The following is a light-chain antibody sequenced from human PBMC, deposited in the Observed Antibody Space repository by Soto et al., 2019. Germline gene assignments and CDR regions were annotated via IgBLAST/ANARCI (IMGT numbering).Light chain of an antibody. J-gene: IGLJ1*01. CDR3: SSYTSSNTYV. V-gene: IGLV2-14*01. CDR2: EVS. CDR1: SSDVGGYNY. Sequence: QSVLTQPASVSGPPGQSITISCTGTSSDVGGYNYVSWYQQYPGKAPKLMIYEVSNRPSGVSNRFSGSKSGNTASLTISGLQAEDEADYYCSSYTSSNTYVFGTGTKVTV.